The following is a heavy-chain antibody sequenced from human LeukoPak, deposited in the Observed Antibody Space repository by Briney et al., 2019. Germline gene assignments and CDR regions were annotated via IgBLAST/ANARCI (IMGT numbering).Heavy chain of an antibody. J-gene: IGHJ4*02. Sequence: SGPTLVKPTQTLALTCTFSGLSLSTSGVGVGWIRQPPGKALEWLALIYWDDDKRYSPSLKSRLTITKDTSKNQVVLTMTNMDPVDTATYYCARPVNYYYDSSGYYSLGFDYWGQGTLVTVSS. CDR3: ARPVNYYYDSSGYYSLGFDY. CDR1: GLSLSTSGVG. V-gene: IGHV2-5*02. CDR2: IYWDDDK. D-gene: IGHD3-22*01.